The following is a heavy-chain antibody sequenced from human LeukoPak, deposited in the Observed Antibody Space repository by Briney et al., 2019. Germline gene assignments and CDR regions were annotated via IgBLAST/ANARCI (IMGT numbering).Heavy chain of an antibody. J-gene: IGHJ6*03. Sequence: SVKVSCKASGGTFSSYAISWVRQAPGQGLEWMGRIIPIFGTANYAQKFQGRVTITTDESTSTAYMGLSSLRSEDTAVYYCARDLWYYYGSGSYYIPSNMDVWGKGTTVTVSS. CDR2: IIPIFGTA. CDR3: ARDLWYYYGSGSYYIPSNMDV. D-gene: IGHD3-10*01. CDR1: GGTFSSYA. V-gene: IGHV1-69*05.